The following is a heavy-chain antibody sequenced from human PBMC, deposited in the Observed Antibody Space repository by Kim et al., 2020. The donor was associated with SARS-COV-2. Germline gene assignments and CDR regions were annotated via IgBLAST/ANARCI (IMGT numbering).Heavy chain of an antibody. CDR1: GGSISSYY. V-gene: IGHV4-59*01. D-gene: IGHD6-13*01. CDR3: ARDSSSRLWGYYGMDV. Sequence: SETLSLTCTVSGGSISSYYWSWIRQPPGKGLEWIGYIYYSGSTNYNPSLKSRVTISVDTSKNQFSLKLSSVTAADTAVYYCARDSSSRLWGYYGMDVWGQGTTVTVSS. J-gene: IGHJ6*02. CDR2: IYYSGST.